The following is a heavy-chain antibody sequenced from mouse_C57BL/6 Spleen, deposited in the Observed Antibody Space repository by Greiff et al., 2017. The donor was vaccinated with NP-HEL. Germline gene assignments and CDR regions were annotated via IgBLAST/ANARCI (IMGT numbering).Heavy chain of an antibody. D-gene: IGHD1-1*01. CDR1: GYTFTEYT. J-gene: IGHJ2*01. CDR3: ARSLVTTVVATRGLLDY. V-gene: IGHV1-81*01. CDR2: IYPRSGNT. Sequence: QVQLQQSGAELVKPGASVKLSCKASGYTFTEYTIHWVKQRSGQGLEWIGEIYPRSGNTYYNEKFKGKATLTADKSSSTAYMELRSLTSEDSAVYFCARSLVTTVVATRGLLDYWGQGTTLTVSS.